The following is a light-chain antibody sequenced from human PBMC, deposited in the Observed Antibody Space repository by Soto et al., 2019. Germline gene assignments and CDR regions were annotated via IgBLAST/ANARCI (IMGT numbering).Light chain of an antibody. CDR1: QSLVYTNGNTY. CDR2: KVS. V-gene: IGKV2-30*01. CDR3: TQGTHWSRT. J-gene: IGKJ1*01. Sequence: DVVVTQSPLSLPVTLGQPASISCRSSQSLVYTNGNTYLAWFQQRPGQSPRRLIYKVSIRSSGVPGRFSGSGPCTEFTLTISRVEAEDFGGYYCTQGTHWSRTFGQGTKVEIK.